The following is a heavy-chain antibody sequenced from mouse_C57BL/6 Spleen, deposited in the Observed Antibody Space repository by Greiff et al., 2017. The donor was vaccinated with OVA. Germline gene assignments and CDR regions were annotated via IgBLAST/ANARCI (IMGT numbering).Heavy chain of an antibody. CDR1: GYTFTSYW. CDR3: ARPYGYDVYYVDY. Sequence: QVQLQQPGAELVKPGASVKLSCKASGYTFTSYWMHWVKQRPGQGLEWIGMIHPNSGSTNYNEKFKSKATLTVDKSSSTAYMQLSSLTSEDSAVYYCARPYGYDVYYVDYWGQGTTLTVSS. V-gene: IGHV1-64*01. J-gene: IGHJ2*01. D-gene: IGHD2-2*01. CDR2: IHPNSGST.